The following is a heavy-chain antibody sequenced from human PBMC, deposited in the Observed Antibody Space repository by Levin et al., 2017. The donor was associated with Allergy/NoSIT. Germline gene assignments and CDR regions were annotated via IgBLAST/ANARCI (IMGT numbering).Heavy chain of an antibody. CDR3: MGFGEVNYYYYMDV. V-gene: IGHV3-30*03. CDR2: ISYDGSNK. D-gene: IGHD3-10*01. J-gene: IGHJ6*03. Sequence: GESLKISCAASGFTFSSYGMHWVRQAPGKGLEWVAVISYDGSNKYYADSVKGRFTISRDNSKNTLYLQMNSLRAEDTAVYYCMGFGEVNYYYYMDVWGKGTTVTVSS. CDR1: GFTFSSYG.